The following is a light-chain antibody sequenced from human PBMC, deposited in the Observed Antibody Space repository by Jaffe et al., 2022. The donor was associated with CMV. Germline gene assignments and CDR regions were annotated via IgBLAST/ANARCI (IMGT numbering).Light chain of an antibody. CDR3: QHSDDLPLT. Sequence: DIQMTQSPSSLSASVGDRVTITCQASQDIKNNLNWYQQKSGGPPTLLIFDASNVETGAPSRFSGSGAGTDFTLTISNLQPEDFATYYCQHSDDLPLTFGGGTKV. V-gene: IGKV1-33*01. CDR1: QDIKNN. J-gene: IGKJ4*01. CDR2: DAS.